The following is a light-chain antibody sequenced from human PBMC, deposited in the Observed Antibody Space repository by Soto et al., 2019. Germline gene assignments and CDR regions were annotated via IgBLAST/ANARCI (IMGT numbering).Light chain of an antibody. V-gene: IGKV3-20*01. CDR1: QSINTY. J-gene: IGKJ5*01. CDR2: GAS. CDR3: QQYGSSPIT. Sequence: EIVMTQSPATLSLSPGEGATLSCRASQSINTYLAWYQQKPGQAPRLLIYGASNRATGIPDRFSGSGSGTDFTLTISRLEPEDFAVYYCQQYGSSPITFGQGTRLEIK.